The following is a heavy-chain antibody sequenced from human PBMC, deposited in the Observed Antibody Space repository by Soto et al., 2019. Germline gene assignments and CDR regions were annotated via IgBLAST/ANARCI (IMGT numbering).Heavy chain of an antibody. V-gene: IGHV3-30*03. D-gene: IGHD5-18*01. CDR3: VSDRGYGHASAPYS. Sequence: QAHLVESGGGVVQPGRSLRLSCAASGFTFTSYGMHWVRQAPGTRLEWVAVISYDGGLQHYADSVKGRFTISRDNSKNMVLLQKNCLRAEDTGVYYCVSDRGYGHASAPYSWGQGTLVSVSS. CDR1: GFTFTSYG. CDR2: ISYDGGLQ. J-gene: IGHJ4*02.